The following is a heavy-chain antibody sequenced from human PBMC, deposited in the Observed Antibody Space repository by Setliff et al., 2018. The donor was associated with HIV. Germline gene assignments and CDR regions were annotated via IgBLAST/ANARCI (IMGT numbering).Heavy chain of an antibody. CDR2: IYTSGST. V-gene: IGHV4-4*09. CDR1: GGSISSYY. J-gene: IGHJ4*02. D-gene: IGHD3-10*01. Sequence: PYVTLSLPWTVSGGSISSYYWSWIRQPPGKGLEWTGYIYTSGSTHYNPSLKSRVTISLDTAKNQFSLKQTSVTAAETAVYYCAREKTTLVRGVIIFQNFYYWGQGKLVTVSS. CDR3: AREKTTLVRGVIIFQNFYY.